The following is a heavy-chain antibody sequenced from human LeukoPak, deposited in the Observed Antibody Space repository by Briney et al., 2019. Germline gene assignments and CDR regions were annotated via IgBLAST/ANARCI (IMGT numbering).Heavy chain of an antibody. Sequence: ASVKVSCKASGYTCADYYMHWVRQAPGQGLEWMGRMSPTSGGTNYAPKFQGRVTMTRDTSISTAYMELSSLRSDDTAIYYCARDDGLDYWGQGTLVTVSS. J-gene: IGHJ4*02. V-gene: IGHV1-2*06. CDR3: ARDDGLDY. CDR1: GYTCADYY. CDR2: MSPTSGGT.